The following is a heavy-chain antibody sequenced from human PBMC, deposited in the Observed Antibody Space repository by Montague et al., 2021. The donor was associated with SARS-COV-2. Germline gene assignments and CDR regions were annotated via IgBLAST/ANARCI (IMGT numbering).Heavy chain of an antibody. D-gene: IGHD2-15*01. CDR1: GGSISSYY. CDR2: IYYSGST. CDR3: ARDSGGSSPEDWLGFDP. Sequence: SETLSLTCTVSGGSISSYYWSWIRQPPGKGLEWIGYIYYSGSTNXXPSLKSRVTISVDTPKNQFSLKLSSVTAADTAVYYCARDSGGSSPEDWLGFDPWGQGTLVTVSS. J-gene: IGHJ5*02. V-gene: IGHV4-59*01.